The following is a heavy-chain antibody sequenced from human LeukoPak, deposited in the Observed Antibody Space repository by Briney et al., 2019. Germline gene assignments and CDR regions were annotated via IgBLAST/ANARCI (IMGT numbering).Heavy chain of an antibody. CDR3: ARQGGGGVSICC. Sequence: GESLDPPCKGSGYIFTSYWIGWVRQMPGKGLEWMGIINPGDSDTRYSPSFQGQVTISVDKSISAAYLQWSSLEASDTAMYYCARQGGGGVSICCWGPRALVTVSS. J-gene: IGHJ4*01. V-gene: IGHV5-51*01. CDR2: INPGDSDT. CDR1: GYIFTSYW. D-gene: IGHD2-2*01.